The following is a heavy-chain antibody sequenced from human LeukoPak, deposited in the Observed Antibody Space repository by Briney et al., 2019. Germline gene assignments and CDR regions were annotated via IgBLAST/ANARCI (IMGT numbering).Heavy chain of an antibody. CDR2: IYYSGST. Sequence: SQTLSLTCTVSGGSIRNDNYYWSWVRQHPGKGLEWLGYIYYSGSTYYNPSLKSRVTLLVDSSKSPCCLKLSSVSTADTAVYYCARLYGSGKNYFDYWGQGTLVTVSS. D-gene: IGHD3-10*01. J-gene: IGHJ4*02. CDR3: ARLYGSGKNYFDY. V-gene: IGHV4-31*03. CDR1: GGSIRNDNYY.